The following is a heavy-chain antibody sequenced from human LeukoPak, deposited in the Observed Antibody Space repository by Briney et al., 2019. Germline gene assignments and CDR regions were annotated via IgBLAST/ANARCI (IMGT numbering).Heavy chain of an antibody. V-gene: IGHV1-2*06. CDR2: INPNSGGT. J-gene: IGHJ4*02. D-gene: IGHD5-24*01. Sequence: ASVKVSCKASGYTFTGYDMHWVRQAPGQGLEWMGRINPNSGGTNYAQKFQGRVTMTRDTSISTAYMELSRLRSDNTAVYYCAREGRAKMATISLRRYFDYWGQGTLVTVSS. CDR1: GYTFTGYD. CDR3: AREGRAKMATISLRRYFDY.